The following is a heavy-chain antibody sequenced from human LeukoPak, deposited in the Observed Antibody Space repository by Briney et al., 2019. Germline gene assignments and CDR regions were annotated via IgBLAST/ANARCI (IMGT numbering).Heavy chain of an antibody. CDR2: IHYSGST. CDR3: ARHGWFGELLYGWFDP. J-gene: IGHJ5*02. CDR1: GGSISSYY. Sequence: PSETLSLTCTVSGGSISSYYWSWIRQPPGKGLEWIGYIHYSGSTNYNPSLKSRVTISVDMSKTQLSLKLSSVTAADTAVYYCARHGWFGELLYGWFDPWGQGTLVTVSS. V-gene: IGHV4-59*08. D-gene: IGHD3-10*01.